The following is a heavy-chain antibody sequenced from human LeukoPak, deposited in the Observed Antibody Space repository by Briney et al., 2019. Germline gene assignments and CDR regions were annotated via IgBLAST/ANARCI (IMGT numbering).Heavy chain of an antibody. J-gene: IGHJ4*02. Sequence: KPSETLSLTCAVSGYSISSGYYWGWIRQPPGKGLEGIVRNYHSGSTYYNPSIESRVTISVDTSKNQFSLKLSSVTAADTAVYYCARRCVWGSYRYTRGNYFDYWGQGTLVTVSS. CDR2: NYHSGST. V-gene: IGHV4-38-2*01. CDR1: GYSISSGYY. D-gene: IGHD3-16*02. CDR3: ARRCVWGSYRYTRGNYFDY.